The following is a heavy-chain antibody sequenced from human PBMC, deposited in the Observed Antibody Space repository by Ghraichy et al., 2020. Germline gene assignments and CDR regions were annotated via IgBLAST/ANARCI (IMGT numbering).Heavy chain of an antibody. J-gene: IGHJ6*02. V-gene: IGHV1-69*05. CDR1: GGTFSSYA. Sequence: SVKVSCKASGGTFSSYAISWVRQAPGQGLEWMGGIIPIFGTANYAQKFQGRVTITTDESTSTAYMELSSLRSEDTAVYYCARAAGYCSGGSCYSYYYYGMDVWGQGTTVTVSS. CDR3: ARAAGYCSGGSCYSYYYYGMDV. CDR2: IIPIFGTA. D-gene: IGHD2-15*01.